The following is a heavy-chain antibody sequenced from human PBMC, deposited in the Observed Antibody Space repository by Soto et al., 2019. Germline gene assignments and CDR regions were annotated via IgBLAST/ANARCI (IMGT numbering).Heavy chain of an antibody. D-gene: IGHD3-9*01. J-gene: IGHJ1*01. CDR1: GYGFSNYW. V-gene: IGHV5-51*01. Sequence: GESLKISCQGSGYGFSNYWIAWLRQMPGEGLEWMGIIYPGDSNIRYSPSFQGHVALSVDKSRSTAYLQWRSLAASDTAIYFCARARVPPTSYSDATGYSEYFQIWGQGTQVTVSS. CDR3: ARARVPPTSYSDATGYSEYFQI. CDR2: IYPGDSNI.